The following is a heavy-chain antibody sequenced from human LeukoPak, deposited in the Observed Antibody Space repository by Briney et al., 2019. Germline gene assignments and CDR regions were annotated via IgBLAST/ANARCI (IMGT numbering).Heavy chain of an antibody. J-gene: IGHJ4*02. D-gene: IGHD2-21*01. CDR3: SEGPPGSWLLYDY. CDR1: GFTFSGYA. CDR2: ISSSGDTT. V-gene: IGHV3-64*01. Sequence: GGSLRLSCAASGFTFSGYAMHWVRQAPGKGLEYVSVISSSGDTTYYANSVKGRFTISRDNSKNTLYLQMDSLRAEDMAVYYCSEGPPGSWLLYDYWGQGTLVTVSS.